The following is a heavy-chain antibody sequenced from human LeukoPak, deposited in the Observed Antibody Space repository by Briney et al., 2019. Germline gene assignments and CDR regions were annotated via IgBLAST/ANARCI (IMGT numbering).Heavy chain of an antibody. CDR2: IYHSGST. D-gene: IGHD6-13*01. V-gene: IGHV4-61*01. Sequence: SETLSLTCTVSGGSISSSSYYWSWIRQPPGKGLEWIGYIYHSGSTNYNPSLKSRVTISADTSKDQFSLKLASVTAADTAVYYCATGYSSTWYYFDYWGQGTLVTVSS. CDR1: GGSISSSSYY. CDR3: ATGYSSTWYYFDY. J-gene: IGHJ4*02.